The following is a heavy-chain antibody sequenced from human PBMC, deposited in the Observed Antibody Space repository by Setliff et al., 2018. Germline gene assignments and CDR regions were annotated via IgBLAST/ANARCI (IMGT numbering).Heavy chain of an antibody. CDR3: AREGRSSTRGWYMDA. Sequence: SETLSLTCAAYGGTFSDYYRTWIRQPPGKGLEWIGEINHRGSTNYNPSLKSRATISIDTSKDQFSLKLISMSAADTAVYFCAREGRSSTRGWYMDAWGKGTSVTVSS. J-gene: IGHJ6*03. CDR2: INHRGST. CDR1: GGTFSDYY. D-gene: IGHD2-2*01. V-gene: IGHV4-34*01.